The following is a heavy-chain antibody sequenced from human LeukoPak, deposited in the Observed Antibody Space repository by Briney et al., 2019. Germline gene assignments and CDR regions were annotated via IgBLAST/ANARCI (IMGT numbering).Heavy chain of an antibody. CDR1: GFTFSSYW. J-gene: IGHJ2*01. V-gene: IGHV3-74*01. D-gene: IGHD6-25*01. CDR3: ARGPPWYFDL. CDR2: INGDGSST. Sequence: GGSLTLSCAASGFTFSSYWMHWVRQAPGKGLVWVSRINGDGSSTAYADSVKGRFTISRDNAKNTLYLQMSSLTAEDTAVYYCARGPPWYFDLWGRGTLVTVSS.